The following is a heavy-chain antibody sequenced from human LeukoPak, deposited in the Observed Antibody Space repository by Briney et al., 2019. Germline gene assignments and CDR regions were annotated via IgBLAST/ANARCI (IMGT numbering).Heavy chain of an antibody. CDR1: GFTFSSYA. CDR2: ISYDGTNI. J-gene: IGHJ6*02. D-gene: IGHD3-10*01. CDR3: AKGFMVRGVDGMDV. V-gene: IGHV3-30-3*01. Sequence: GGSLRLSCAASGFTFSSYALHWVRQAPGKGLEWVAVISYDGTNIDYADSVKGRFTISRDNSKNTLYLQMNSLRAEDTAVYYCAKGFMVRGVDGMDVWGQGTTVTVSS.